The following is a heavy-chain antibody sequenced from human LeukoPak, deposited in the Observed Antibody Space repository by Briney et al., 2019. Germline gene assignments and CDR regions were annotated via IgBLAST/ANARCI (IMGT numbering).Heavy chain of an antibody. Sequence: ASVKVSCKASGYTFSNSGISWVRQAPGQGLEWMGWMNPNSGNTGYAQKFQGRVTITMNTSISTAYIELSSLSSEDTAVCYCARRRYCSSTSCPFDPWGQGTLVTVSS. CDR3: ARRRYCSSTSCPFDP. V-gene: IGHV1-8*02. CDR2: MNPNSGNT. J-gene: IGHJ5*02. CDR1: GYTFSNSG. D-gene: IGHD2-2*01.